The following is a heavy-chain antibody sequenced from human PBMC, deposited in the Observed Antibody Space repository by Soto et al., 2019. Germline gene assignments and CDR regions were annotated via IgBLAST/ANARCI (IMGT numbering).Heavy chain of an antibody. V-gene: IGHV1-58*01. CDR2: IVVGSGNT. D-gene: IGHD3-22*01. CDR3: AARTNYYDTQAPGFDY. J-gene: IGHJ4*02. Sequence: GASVKVSCKASGLTFTSSAVQWVRQARGQRLEWIGWIVVGSGNTNYAQKFQERVTITRDMSTSTAYMELSSLRSEDTAVYYCAARTNYYDTQAPGFDYWGQGTLVTAPQ. CDR1: GLTFTSSA.